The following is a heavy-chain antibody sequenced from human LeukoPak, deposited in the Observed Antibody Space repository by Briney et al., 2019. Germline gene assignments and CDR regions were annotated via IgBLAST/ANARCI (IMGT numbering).Heavy chain of an antibody. D-gene: IGHD5-18*01. J-gene: IGHJ4*02. CDR3: ARDLTAPRGYFDL. CDR1: GFSFRSYS. CDR2: ITPSSYA. Sequence: PGGSLRLSCAASGFSFRSYSLNWVRQAPGKGLEWISHITPSSYAYYADSVKGRFTVSRDNAKNSLSLQMNSLRAEDTAIYYCARDLTAPRGYFDLWGQGTLVTVSS. V-gene: IGHV3-48*04.